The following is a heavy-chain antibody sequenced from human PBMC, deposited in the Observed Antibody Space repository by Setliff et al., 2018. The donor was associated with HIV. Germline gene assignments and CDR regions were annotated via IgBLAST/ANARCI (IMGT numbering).Heavy chain of an antibody. J-gene: IGHJ6*04. CDR3: ARGKGVGGVIITGGLDV. D-gene: IGHD3-10*01. Sequence: SVKVSCKVSGGTFTRNCISWVRQAPGQGLEWMGGILPFFDTANYAQKFQGRVTITADESTSTVHMELSSLTSEDTAVYYCARGKGVGGVIITGGLDVWGKGTTVTVSS. CDR1: GGTFTRNC. CDR2: ILPFFDTA. V-gene: IGHV1-69*13.